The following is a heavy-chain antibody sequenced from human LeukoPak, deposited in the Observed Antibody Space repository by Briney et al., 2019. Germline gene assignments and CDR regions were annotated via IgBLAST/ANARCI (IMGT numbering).Heavy chain of an antibody. Sequence: KASETLSLTCAVSGGSISSGGYSWSWIRQPPGKGLEWIGYIYHSGSTYYNPSLKSRVTISVDTSKNQFSLKLSSVTAADTAVYYCARGLLWQLSGGVYFDYWGQGTLVTVSS. CDR3: ARGLLWQLSGGVYFDY. D-gene: IGHD6-6*01. J-gene: IGHJ4*02. V-gene: IGHV4-30-2*01. CDR2: IYHSGST. CDR1: GGSISSGGYS.